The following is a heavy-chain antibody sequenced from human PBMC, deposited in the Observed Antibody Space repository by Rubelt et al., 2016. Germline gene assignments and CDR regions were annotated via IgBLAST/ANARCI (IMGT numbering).Heavy chain of an antibody. CDR1: GFTFSSYW. J-gene: IGHJ4*02. D-gene: IGHD3-3*01. CDR3: AGGITIVGVASGYFDY. V-gene: IGHV3-74*02. CDR2: INSDGSST. Sequence: EVQLLESGGGLVQPGGSLRLSCAASGFTFSSYWMHWVRQAPGKGLVWVSRINSDGSSTSYADSVKGRCPISRDNAKKTRYRQMNSLRAEDTAGYYCAGGITIVGVASGYFDYWGQGTLVTVSS.